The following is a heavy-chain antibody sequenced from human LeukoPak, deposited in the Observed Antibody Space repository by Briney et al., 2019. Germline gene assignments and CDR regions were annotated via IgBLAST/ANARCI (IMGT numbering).Heavy chain of an antibody. CDR3: AKSDSSGYYPLGY. CDR1: GFTFSSYA. D-gene: IGHD3-22*01. CDR2: ISGSGGST. Sequence: GGSLRLSCAASGFTFSSYAMSWVRQAPGKGLEWVSAISGSGGSTYYADSVKGRFTISRDNSKNTLYLQMNSLRAGDTAVYYCAKSDSSGYYPLGYWGQGTLVTVSS. J-gene: IGHJ4*02. V-gene: IGHV3-23*01.